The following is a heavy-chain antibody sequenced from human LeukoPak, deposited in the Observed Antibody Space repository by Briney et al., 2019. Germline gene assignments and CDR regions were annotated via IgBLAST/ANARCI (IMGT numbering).Heavy chain of an antibody. V-gene: IGHV3-48*03. CDR2: ISSSGSTT. Sequence: PGGSLRLSCAVSGFTFNSYEMNWVRQAPGKGLEWVSYISSSGSTTYYADSVKGRFTISRDNSKNTLYLQMNSLRAEDTAVYYCARGKASCDYWGQGTLVTVSS. CDR1: GFTFNSYE. CDR3: ARGKASCDY. J-gene: IGHJ4*02.